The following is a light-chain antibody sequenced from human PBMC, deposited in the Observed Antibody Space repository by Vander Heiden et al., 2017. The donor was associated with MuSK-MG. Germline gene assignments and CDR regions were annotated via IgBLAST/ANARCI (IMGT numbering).Light chain of an antibody. CDR3: MQSGPRPYT. J-gene: IGKJ2*01. CDR2: KVS. CDR1: QSLVHTNGDTF. Sequence: DVVMTQSPLSLPVTLGQPASISCRSSQSLVHTNGDTFLTWFQQRPGQSPRRLIYKVSSRGSGVPDRFSGSGSGTDFTLHISRVEAEDVGVYYCMQSGPRPYTFGQGTKLEI. V-gene: IGKV2-30*02.